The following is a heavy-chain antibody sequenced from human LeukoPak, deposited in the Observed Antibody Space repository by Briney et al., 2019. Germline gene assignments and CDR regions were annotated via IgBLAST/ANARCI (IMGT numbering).Heavy chain of an antibody. D-gene: IGHD3-9*01. V-gene: IGHV3-23*01. CDR3: AKVSLLRYFDWLSRFDP. CDR2: ISGSGAST. J-gene: IGHJ5*02. CDR1: GFTFSSYA. Sequence: GGSLRLSCAASGFTFSSYAMSWVRQAPGKGLEWVSTISGSGASTFYADSVKGRFTFSRDTSKNTLYLQMNSLRAEDTAVYYCAKVSLLRYFDWLSRFDPWGQGTLVTVSS.